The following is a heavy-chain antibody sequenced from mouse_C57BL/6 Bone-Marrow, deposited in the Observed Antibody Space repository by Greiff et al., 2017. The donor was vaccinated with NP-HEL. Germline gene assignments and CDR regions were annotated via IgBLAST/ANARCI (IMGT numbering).Heavy chain of an antibody. J-gene: IGHJ1*03. CDR1: GFNIKNTY. CDR2: IDPANGNT. Sequence: VQLKQSVAELVRPGASVKLSCTASGFNIKNTYMHWVKQRPEQGLEWIGRIDPANGNTKYAPKFQGKATITADTSSNTAYLQLSSLTSEDTAIYYCARRDYYGSSYVGYWYFDVWGTGTTVTVSS. CDR3: ARRDYYGSSYVGYWYFDV. D-gene: IGHD1-1*01. V-gene: IGHV14-3*01.